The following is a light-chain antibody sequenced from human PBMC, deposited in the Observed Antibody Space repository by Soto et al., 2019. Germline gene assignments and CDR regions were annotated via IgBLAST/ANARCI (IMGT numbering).Light chain of an antibody. CDR3: QQYGNSFRT. CDR2: TTS. V-gene: IGKV3-20*01. J-gene: IGKJ1*01. CDR1: QTVSNNF. Sequence: EIVLTQSPGTLSLSPGERDTLSCRASQTVSNNFLAWYQQKPGQAPRMLIYTTSTRATGIPDRFSGSGSGTDFTLTISRLEPEDFAVYYCQQYGNSFRTFGQGTKVEI.